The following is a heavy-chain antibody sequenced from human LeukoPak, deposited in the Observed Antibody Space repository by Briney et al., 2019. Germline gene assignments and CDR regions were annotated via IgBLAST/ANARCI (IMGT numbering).Heavy chain of an antibody. CDR2: IGDSGNT. J-gene: IGHJ4*02. Sequence: GGSLRLSCAASGVTFSSYAMSWVRQAPGKGLEWVSAIGDSGNTYHADTVKGRFTISRDSSKNTLFLQMNRLRPEDAAVYYCAKAPVTTCRGAYCYPFDYWGQGTLVTVSS. D-gene: IGHD2-21*01. CDR3: AKAPVTTCRGAYCYPFDY. V-gene: IGHV3-23*01. CDR1: GVTFSSYA.